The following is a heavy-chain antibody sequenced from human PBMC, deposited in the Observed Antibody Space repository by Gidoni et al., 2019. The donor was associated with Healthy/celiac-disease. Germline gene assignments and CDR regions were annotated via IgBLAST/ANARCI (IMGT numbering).Heavy chain of an antibody. D-gene: IGHD3-3*01. V-gene: IGHV2-26*01. CDR2: IFSNDEK. Sequence: QVTLKESGPVLVKPTETLTLTCTVSGFSLSNARMGVSWLRPPPGKALEWLAHIFSNDEKSYSTSLKSRLTISKDTSKSQVVLTMTNMDPVDTATYYCARIPNYDFWSGYARDYYYYYGMDVWGQGTTVTVSS. J-gene: IGHJ6*02. CDR3: ARIPNYDFWSGYARDYYYYYGMDV. CDR1: GFSLSNARMG.